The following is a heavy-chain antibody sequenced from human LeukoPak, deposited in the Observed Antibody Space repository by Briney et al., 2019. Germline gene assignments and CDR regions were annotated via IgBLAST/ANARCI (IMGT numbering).Heavy chain of an antibody. CDR3: AAIQRLGVAFDY. CDR1: GGSISSSSYY. CDR2: IYYSGST. J-gene: IGHJ4*02. V-gene: IGHV4-39*07. Sequence: PSETLSLTCTVSGGSISSSSYYWGWIRQPPGKGLEWIGSIYYSGSTYYNPSLKSRVTISVDTSKNQFSLKLSSVTAADTAVYYCAAIQRLGVAFDYWGQGTLVTVSS. D-gene: IGHD6-19*01.